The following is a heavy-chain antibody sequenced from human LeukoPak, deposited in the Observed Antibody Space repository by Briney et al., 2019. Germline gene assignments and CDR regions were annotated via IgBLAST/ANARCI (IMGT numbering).Heavy chain of an antibody. D-gene: IGHD5-12*01. CDR3: AKDDIVATIFDY. J-gene: IGHJ4*02. CDR1: GFTFSSYA. V-gene: IGHV3-23*01. CDR2: ISGSGGST. Sequence: GGSLRLSCAASGFTFSSYAMSWVRQAPGKGLEWVSAISGSGGSTYYADSVKGWFTISRDNSKNTLYLQMNSLRAEDTAVYYCAKDDIVATIFDYWGQGTLVTVSS.